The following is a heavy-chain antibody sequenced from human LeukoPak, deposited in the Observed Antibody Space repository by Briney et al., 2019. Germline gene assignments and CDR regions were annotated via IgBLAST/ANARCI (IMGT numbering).Heavy chain of an antibody. CDR3: ARRVPLSSRAVGGNWFDP. J-gene: IGHJ5*02. CDR2: MNPNSGNT. D-gene: IGHD6-13*01. Sequence: ASVKVSCKASGYTFTSYDINWVRQATGQGLEWMGWMNPNSGNTGYAQKFQGRVTMTRNTSISTAYMELSSLRSEDTAVYYCARRVPLSSRAVGGNWFDPWGQGTLVTVSS. V-gene: IGHV1-8*01. CDR1: GYTFTSYD.